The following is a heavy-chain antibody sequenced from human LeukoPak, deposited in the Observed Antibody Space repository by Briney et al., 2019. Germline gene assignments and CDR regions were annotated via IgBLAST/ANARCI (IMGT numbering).Heavy chain of an antibody. CDR1: GYTFTGYY. V-gene: IGHV1-2*02. J-gene: IGHJ1*01. CDR2: INPNSGGT. Sequence: ASVKASCKASGYTFTGYYMHWVRQAPGQGLEWMGWINPNSGGTNYAQKFQGRVTISRTTSQSTAYMELSSLRSEDTAVYYCASANYQHWGQGTLVTVSS. D-gene: IGHD2-8*01. CDR3: ASANYQH.